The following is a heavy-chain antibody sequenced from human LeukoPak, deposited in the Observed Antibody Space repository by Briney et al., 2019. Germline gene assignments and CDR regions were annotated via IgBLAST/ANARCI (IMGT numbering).Heavy chain of an antibody. CDR1: GGSISSGGYY. J-gene: IGHJ5*02. CDR3: AREPGFDSSGYLNWFDP. CDR2: IYYSGST. V-gene: IGHV4-31*03. D-gene: IGHD3-22*01. Sequence: SQTLSLTCTVSGGSISSGGYYWSWIRQHPGKGLEWIGYIYYSGSTYYNPSLKSRVTISVDTSKNQLSLKLSSVTAADTAVYYCAREPGFDSSGYLNWFDPWGQGTLVTVSS.